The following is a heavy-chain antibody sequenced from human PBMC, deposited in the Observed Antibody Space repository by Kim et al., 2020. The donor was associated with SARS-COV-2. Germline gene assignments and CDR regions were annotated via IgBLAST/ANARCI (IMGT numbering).Heavy chain of an antibody. CDR2: IYTSGST. Sequence: SETLSLTCTVSGGSISSGSYYWSWIRQPAGKGLEWIGRIYTSGSTNYNPSLKSRVTISVDTSKNQFSLKLSSVTAADTAVYYCARGGRRFGELLYLRTGYYGMDVWGQGTTVTVSS. D-gene: IGHD3-10*01. CDR3: ARGGRRFGELLYLRTGYYGMDV. J-gene: IGHJ6*02. CDR1: GGSISSGSYY. V-gene: IGHV4-61*02.